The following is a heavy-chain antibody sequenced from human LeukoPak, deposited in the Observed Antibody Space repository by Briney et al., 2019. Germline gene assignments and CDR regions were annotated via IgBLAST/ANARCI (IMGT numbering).Heavy chain of an antibody. CDR3: ARYPPGWSFPMYYFDY. D-gene: IGHD1-1*01. V-gene: IGHV3-11*04. CDR1: GFTFSDYY. J-gene: IGHJ4*02. CDR2: ISSSGSSI. Sequence: GGSLRLSCAASGFTFSDYYMSWVRQAPGKGLEWVSYISSSGSSIYYADSVKGRFTISRDNAKNSLYLQMNSLRAEDTAVYYCARYPPGWSFPMYYFDYWGQGTLVTVSS.